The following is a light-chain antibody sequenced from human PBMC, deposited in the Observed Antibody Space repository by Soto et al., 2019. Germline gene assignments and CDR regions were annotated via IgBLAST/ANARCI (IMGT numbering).Light chain of an antibody. V-gene: IGKV3-20*01. CDR2: GAS. Sequence: EIVLTKSPCLLSSYPGETAVLSCRASQSISAKHLAWYQLRPGQSPRLLIYGASGKATGVPGRFSGSGSGTEFTLTISRLEPEDFAVYYCQQYGSSPWTFGQGTKVDIK. CDR3: QQYGSSPWT. J-gene: IGKJ1*01. CDR1: QSISAKH.